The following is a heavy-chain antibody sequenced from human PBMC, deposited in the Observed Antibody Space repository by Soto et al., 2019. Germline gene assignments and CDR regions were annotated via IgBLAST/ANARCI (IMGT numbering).Heavy chain of an antibody. CDR3: AIYCGGGSCYSVYSGAFAE. D-gene: IGHD2-15*01. J-gene: IGHJ4*02. Sequence: QVQLVQSGAEVKKPGSSVKVSCKASGGTFSSYTISWVRQAPGQGLEWMGRIIPILGIANYAQKFQGRVTITADKSTSTAYMELSSLRSEDTAVYYCAIYCGGGSCYSVYSGAFAEWGQGTLVTVSS. V-gene: IGHV1-69*02. CDR1: GGTFSSYT. CDR2: IIPILGIA.